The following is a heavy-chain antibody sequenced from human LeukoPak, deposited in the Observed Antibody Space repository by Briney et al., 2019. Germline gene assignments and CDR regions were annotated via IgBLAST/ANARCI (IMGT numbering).Heavy chain of an antibody. CDR3: ARFDGYGIDY. CDR1: GFTVSSNY. V-gene: IGHV3-53*01. CDR2: IYSGGST. J-gene: IGHJ4*02. D-gene: IGHD5-24*01. Sequence: GGSLRLSCAASGFTVSSNYMSWVRQAPGKGLEWVSVIYSGGSTYYADSVKGGFSMSRDNLKMTLYRQMNSVRAEDTAVYFCARFDGYGIDYWGQGTMVTVSS.